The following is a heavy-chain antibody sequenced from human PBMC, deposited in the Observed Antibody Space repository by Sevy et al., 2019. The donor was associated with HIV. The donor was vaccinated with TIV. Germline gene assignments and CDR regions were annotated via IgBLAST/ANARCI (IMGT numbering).Heavy chain of an antibody. Sequence: SETLSLTCAVSGYSISSGYYWGWIRQPPGKGLEWIASIYHSGSTYYNPSLKSRVTISVDTSKNQFSLKLSSVTAADTAVDYCASVSLRVVITDAFDIWGQGTMVTVSS. D-gene: IGHD3-22*01. J-gene: IGHJ3*02. CDR2: IYHSGST. CDR3: ASVSLRVVITDAFDI. CDR1: GYSISSGYY. V-gene: IGHV4-38-2*01.